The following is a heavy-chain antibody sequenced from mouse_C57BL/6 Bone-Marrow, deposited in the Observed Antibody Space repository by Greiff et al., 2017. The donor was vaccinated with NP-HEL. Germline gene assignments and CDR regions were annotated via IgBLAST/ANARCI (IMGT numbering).Heavy chain of an antibody. Sequence: EVQVVESGTVLARPGASVKMSCKTSGYTFTSYWMHWVKQRPGQGLEWIGAIYPGNSDTSYNQKFKGKVKLTAVTSASTAYMERSSLTNEDSAVYYCTNGWGFAYWGQGTLVTVSA. CDR2: IYPGNSDT. D-gene: IGHD2-2*01. J-gene: IGHJ3*01. CDR3: TNGWGFAY. CDR1: GYTFTSYW. V-gene: IGHV1-5*01.